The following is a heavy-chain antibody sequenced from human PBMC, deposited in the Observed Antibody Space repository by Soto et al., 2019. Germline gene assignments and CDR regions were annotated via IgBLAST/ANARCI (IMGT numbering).Heavy chain of an antibody. V-gene: IGHV3-21*01. D-gene: IGHD4-4*01. CDR2: ISSSSSYI. Sequence: VGSLRLSCAASGFTFSSYSMNWVRQAPGKGLEWVSSISSSSSYIYYADSVKGRLTISRDNAKNSLYLQMNSLRAEDTAVYYCAREAVTPLSMDVWGQGTTVTVSS. CDR3: AREAVTPLSMDV. CDR1: GFTFSSYS. J-gene: IGHJ6*02.